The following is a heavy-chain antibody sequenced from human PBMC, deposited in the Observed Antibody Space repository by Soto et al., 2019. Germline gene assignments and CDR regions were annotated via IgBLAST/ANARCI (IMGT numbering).Heavy chain of an antibody. Sequence: SETLSLTCTVSGGSISSYYWSWIRQPPGKGLEWIGYIYYSGSTNYSPSLKSRVTISVDTSKNQFSLKLSSVTAADTAVYYCARASQRGMDYGQLDYWGQGTLVTVS. CDR1: GGSISSYY. CDR2: IYYSGST. D-gene: IGHD4-17*01. CDR3: ARASQRGMDYGQLDY. J-gene: IGHJ4*02. V-gene: IGHV4-59*01.